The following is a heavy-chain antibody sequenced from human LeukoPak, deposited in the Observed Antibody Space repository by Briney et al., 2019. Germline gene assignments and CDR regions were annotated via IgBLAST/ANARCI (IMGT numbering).Heavy chain of an antibody. CDR1: GGSFSGYY. V-gene: IGHV4-34*01. J-gene: IGHJ3*02. Sequence: PSETLSLTCAVYGGSFSGYYWSWIRQPPGKGLEWIGAINHSGSTNYNPSLKSRVTISVDTSKNKFSLKLSSVTAADAAVYYCARGPGYSSGWFSAFDIWGQGTMVTVSS. D-gene: IGHD6-19*01. CDR3: ARGPGYSSGWFSAFDI. CDR2: INHSGST.